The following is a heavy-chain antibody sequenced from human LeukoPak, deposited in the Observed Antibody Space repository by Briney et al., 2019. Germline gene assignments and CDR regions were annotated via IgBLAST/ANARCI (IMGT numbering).Heavy chain of an antibody. CDR2: IYYSGST. Sequence: SETLSLTCTVSGGSISSSSYYWGWNRQPPGKGLEWIGSIYYSGSTYYNPSLKSRVTISVDTSKNQFSLKLSSVTAADTAVYYCARLTYYYDSSGYSPPFDYWGQGTLVTVSS. D-gene: IGHD3-22*01. V-gene: IGHV4-39*01. J-gene: IGHJ4*02. CDR3: ARLTYYYDSSGYSPPFDY. CDR1: GGSISSSSYY.